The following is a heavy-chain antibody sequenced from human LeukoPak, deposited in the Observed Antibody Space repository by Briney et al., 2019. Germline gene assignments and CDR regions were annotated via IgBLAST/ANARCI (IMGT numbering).Heavy chain of an antibody. CDR1: GYTFTGYY. V-gene: IGHV1-18*04. D-gene: IGHD6-13*01. CDR2: ISAYNGNT. CDR3: ARSPLTAAGNYYYYYMDV. J-gene: IGHJ6*03. Sequence: ASVKVSCKASGYTFTGYYMHWVRQAPGQGLEWMGWISAYNGNTNYAQKLQGRVTMTTDTSTSTAYMELRSLRSDDTAVYYCARSPLTAAGNYYYYYMDVWGKGTTVTISS.